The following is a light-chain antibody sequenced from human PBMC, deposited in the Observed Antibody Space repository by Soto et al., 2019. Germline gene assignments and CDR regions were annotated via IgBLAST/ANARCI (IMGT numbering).Light chain of an antibody. CDR1: SSDVGGYNY. Sequence: QSALTQPPSASGSPGQSVTISCTGPSSDVGGYNYVSWYQQHPGKAPKLMIYEVSKRPSGVPDRLSGSKSGNTASLTVSGLQVEDEADYYCASYTGSDTLVFGGGTQLTVL. CDR2: EVS. J-gene: IGLJ2*01. CDR3: ASYTGSDTLV. V-gene: IGLV2-8*01.